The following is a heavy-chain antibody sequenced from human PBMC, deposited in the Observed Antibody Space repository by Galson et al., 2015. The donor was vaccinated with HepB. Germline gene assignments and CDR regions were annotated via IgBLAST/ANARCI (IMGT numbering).Heavy chain of an antibody. CDR1: GFTFSNAW. CDR3: TTGGYCSSTSCLGYYYMDV. Sequence: SLRLSCAASGFTFSNAWMSWVRRAPGKGLEWVGRIESKTDGGTTDYAAPVKGRFTISRDDSKNTLYLQMNSLKTEDTAVYYCTTGGYCSSTSCLGYYYMDVWGKGTTVTVSS. V-gene: IGHV3-15*04. J-gene: IGHJ6*03. D-gene: IGHD2-2*01. CDR2: IESKTDGGTT.